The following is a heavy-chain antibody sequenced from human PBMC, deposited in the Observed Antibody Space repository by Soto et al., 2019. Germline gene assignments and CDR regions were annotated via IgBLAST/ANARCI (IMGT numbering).Heavy chain of an antibody. Sequence: QVQLQESGPGLVKPSETLSLTCTVSGGSISSYYWSWIRQPPGKGLEWIGYTYYSGSTNYNPSLMSAVGIPVGTFDNQFSLDLSSVTAADAAVYFCARDRQHYYGTHVWGQGTTVAVSS. CDR3: ARDRQHYYGTHV. D-gene: IGHD6-13*01. CDR1: GGSISSYY. CDR2: TYYSGST. V-gene: IGHV4-59*12. J-gene: IGHJ6*02.